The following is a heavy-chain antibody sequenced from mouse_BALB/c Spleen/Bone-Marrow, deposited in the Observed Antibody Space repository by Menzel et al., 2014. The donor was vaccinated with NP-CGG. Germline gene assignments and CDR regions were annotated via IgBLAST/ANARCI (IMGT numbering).Heavy chain of an antibody. CDR2: IRNKAYGYTT. Sequence: VQLKQSGGGLVQPGGSLRLSCTTSGFTFTDYYMSWVRHPPGKALEWLAFIRNKAYGYTTEYSASVRGRFTISRDNSQSILYLQMNTLRAEDSATYYCARFPMDYWGQGTSVTVSS. CDR1: GFTFTDYY. V-gene: IGHV7-3*02. J-gene: IGHJ4*01. CDR3: ARFPMDY.